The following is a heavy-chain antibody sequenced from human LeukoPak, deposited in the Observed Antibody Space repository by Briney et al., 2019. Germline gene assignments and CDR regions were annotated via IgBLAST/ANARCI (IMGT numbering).Heavy chain of an antibody. Sequence: AGGSLRLSCAASGFSFSSYAMSWVRQAPGKGLEWVSAISGSGGSTYYADSVKGRFTISRDNSKNTLYLQMNSLGAEDMAVYYCAKARTYCGGDCYSADYDYWGQGTLVTVSS. CDR2: ISGSGGST. D-gene: IGHD2-21*02. CDR3: AKARTYCGGDCYSADYDY. J-gene: IGHJ4*02. V-gene: IGHV3-23*01. CDR1: GFSFSSYA.